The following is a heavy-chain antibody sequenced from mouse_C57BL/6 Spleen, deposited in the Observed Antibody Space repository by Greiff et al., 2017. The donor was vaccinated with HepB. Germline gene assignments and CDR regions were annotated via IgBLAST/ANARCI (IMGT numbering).Heavy chain of an antibody. CDR1: GFTFSSYA. CDR3: ARDAYYYGSSYYYAMDY. D-gene: IGHD1-1*01. CDR2: ISDGGSYT. Sequence: EVQVVESGGGLVKPGGSLKLSCAASGFTFSSYAMSWVRQTPEKRLEWVATISDGGSYTYYPDNVKGRVTISRDNAKNNLYLQMSHLKSEDTAMYYCARDAYYYGSSYYYAMDYWGQGTSVTVSS. J-gene: IGHJ4*01. V-gene: IGHV5-4*01.